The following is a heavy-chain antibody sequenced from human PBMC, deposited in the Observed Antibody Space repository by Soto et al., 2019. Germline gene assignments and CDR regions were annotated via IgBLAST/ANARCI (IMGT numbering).Heavy chain of an antibody. CDR1: GFTFSSYG. V-gene: IGHV3-30*18. J-gene: IGHJ4*02. D-gene: IGHD2-15*01. CDR2: ISYDGSNK. Sequence: GGSLRLSCAASGFTFSSYGMHWVRQAPGKGLEWVAVISYDGSNKYYADSVKGRFTISRDNSKNTLYLQMNSLRAEDTAVYYCAKDFQGYCSGGSCYSGPDYWGQGTLVTVS. CDR3: AKDFQGYCSGGSCYSGPDY.